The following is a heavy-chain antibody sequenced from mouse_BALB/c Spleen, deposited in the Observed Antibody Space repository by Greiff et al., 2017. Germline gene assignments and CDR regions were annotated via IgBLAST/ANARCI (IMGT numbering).Heavy chain of an antibody. CDR2: ISSGGSYT. CDR3: APYYGSSAWFAY. V-gene: IGHV5-9-4*01. CDR1: GFTFSSYA. Sequence: EVQVVESGGGLVKPGGSLKLSCAASGFTFSSYAMSWVRQSPEKRLEWVAEISSGGSYTYYPDTVTGRCTISRDNAKNTLYLEMSSLRSEDTAMYYCAPYYGSSAWFAYWGQGTLVTVSA. D-gene: IGHD1-1*01. J-gene: IGHJ3*01.